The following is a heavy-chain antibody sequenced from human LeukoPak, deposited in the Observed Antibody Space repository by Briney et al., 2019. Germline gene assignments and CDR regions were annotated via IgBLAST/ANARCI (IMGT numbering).Heavy chain of an antibody. V-gene: IGHV3-21*01. CDR3: ARDLGIVYYYGMDV. J-gene: IGHJ6*02. Sequence: PGGSLRLSCAASGFTFSSYSMNWVRQAPGKGLEWVSSISSSSRYISYADSVNGRFTISRDNAKNSLCLQMNSLRAEDTAVYYCARDLGIVYYYGMDVWGQGTTVIVSS. D-gene: IGHD7-27*01. CDR1: GFTFSSYS. CDR2: ISSSSRYI.